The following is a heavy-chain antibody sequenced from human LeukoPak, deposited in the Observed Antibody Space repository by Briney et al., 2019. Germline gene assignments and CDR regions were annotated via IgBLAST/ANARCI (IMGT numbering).Heavy chain of an antibody. CDR1: GVTSSAFW. J-gene: IGHJ6*04. Sequence: GGSLRLSCVASGVTSSAFWMSWVRRPPGKGLEWVANIKKDGSEKEHADSVKGRFRIFRDNATNSVYLQMSTLRSEGTAVYNFGTLTGVVPGGLLLWGKGTTVIVSS. CDR2: IKKDGSEK. D-gene: IGHD3-9*01. V-gene: IGHV3-7*01. CDR3: GTLTGVVPGGLLL.